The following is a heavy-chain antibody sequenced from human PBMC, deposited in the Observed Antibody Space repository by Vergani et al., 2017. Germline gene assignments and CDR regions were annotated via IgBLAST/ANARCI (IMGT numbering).Heavy chain of an antibody. CDR3: VREGTYCSGSSCCTGVGIFDF. CDR1: GFNFSDYY. J-gene: IGHJ4*02. Sequence: EVQLVESGGALVQPGGSLRLSCAVSGFNFSDYYLDWIRQAPGKGLEWVGRSRNMAYSFSTQFAASVAGRFSISRDASTRSLFLQMNRLKIEDTAVYFCVREGTYCSGSSCCTGVGIFDFWGQGTPVTVSS. V-gene: IGHV3-72*01. D-gene: IGHD2-2*01. CDR2: SRNMAYSFST.